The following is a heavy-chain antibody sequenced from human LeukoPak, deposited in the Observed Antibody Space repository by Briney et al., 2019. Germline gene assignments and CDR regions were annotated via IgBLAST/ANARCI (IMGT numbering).Heavy chain of an antibody. CDR1: GFSLSTSGVG. J-gene: IGHJ6*02. CDR2: IYWNDDK. V-gene: IGHV2-5*01. Sequence: SGPTLVNPTQTLTLTCTLSGFSLSTSGVGVGWIRQPPGKALEWLALIYWNDDKRYSPSLKSRLTITKDTSKNQVVLTMTNMDPVDTATYYCAHIRPEEYSSSLTTYYYGMDVWGQGTTVTVSS. D-gene: IGHD6-13*01. CDR3: AHIRPEEYSSSLTTYYYGMDV.